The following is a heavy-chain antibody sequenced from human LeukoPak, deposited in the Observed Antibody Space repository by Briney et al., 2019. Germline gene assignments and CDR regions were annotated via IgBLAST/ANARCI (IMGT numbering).Heavy chain of an antibody. J-gene: IGHJ3*02. CDR3: AGPGIAAAI. D-gene: IGHD6-13*01. V-gene: IGHV4-61*05. CDR2: IQYTGST. Sequence: SETLSLTCTVSGGSISSSSYYWGWIRQPPGKGLEWIGNIQYTGSTNYNPSLKSRVIISLDTSKTQFSLKVSSVTAADTAVYYCAGPGIAAAIWGQGTMVTVSS. CDR1: GGSISSSSYY.